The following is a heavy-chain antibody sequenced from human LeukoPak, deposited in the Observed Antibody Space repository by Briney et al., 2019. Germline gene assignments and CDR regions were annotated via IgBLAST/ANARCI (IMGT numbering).Heavy chain of an antibody. CDR2: IYYSGST. J-gene: IGHJ4*02. Sequence: PSETLSLTCIVSGGSISSSSYYWGWIRQPPGKGLEWIGSIYYSGSTYYNPSLKSRVTISVDTSKNQFSLKLSSVTAADTAVYYCARDGNIVVVPAAIPYFDYWGQGTLVTVSS. D-gene: IGHD2-2*01. V-gene: IGHV4-39*07. CDR1: GGSISSSSYY. CDR3: ARDGNIVVVPAAIPYFDY.